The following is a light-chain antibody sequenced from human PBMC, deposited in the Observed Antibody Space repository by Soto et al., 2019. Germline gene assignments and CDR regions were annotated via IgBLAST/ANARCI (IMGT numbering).Light chain of an antibody. CDR1: QSIRSY. Sequence: DIQLTQSPSSLSASVGGKVTITFRASQSIRSYLNWVQQKPGKAPKLLIYDASSLQTGVPSRFSGGGSGTDFSLTISSLQPEDFATYYCQQSYSTPPWTCGQGTKGDI. V-gene: IGKV1-39*01. CDR2: DAS. J-gene: IGKJ1*01. CDR3: QQSYSTPPWT.